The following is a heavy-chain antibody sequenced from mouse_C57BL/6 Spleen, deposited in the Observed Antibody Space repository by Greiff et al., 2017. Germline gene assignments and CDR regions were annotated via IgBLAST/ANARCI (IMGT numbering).Heavy chain of an antibody. J-gene: IGHJ4*01. V-gene: IGHV5-4*01. CDR2: ISDGGSYT. Sequence: VESGGGLVKPGGSLKLSCAASGFTFSSYAMSWVRQTPEKRLEWVATISDGGSYTYYPDNVKGRFTISRDNANNNLYLQMSHLNSEDTAINYCARDRNYDYAMDYWGQGTSVTVSS. D-gene: IGHD2-1*01. CDR1: GFTFSSYA. CDR3: ARDRNYDYAMDY.